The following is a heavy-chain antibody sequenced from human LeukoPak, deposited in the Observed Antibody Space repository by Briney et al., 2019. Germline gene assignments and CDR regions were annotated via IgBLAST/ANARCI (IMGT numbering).Heavy chain of an antibody. Sequence: SETLSLTCAVYGGSFSGYYWSWIRQPPGKGLEWIGVINHSGSTNYDPSLKSRVTISVDTSKNQFSLKLSSVTAADTAVYYCARAMIGPYYFDYWGQGTLVTASS. V-gene: IGHV4-34*01. CDR3: ARAMIGPYYFDY. CDR2: INHSGST. CDR1: GGSFSGYY. J-gene: IGHJ4*02. D-gene: IGHD3-10*02.